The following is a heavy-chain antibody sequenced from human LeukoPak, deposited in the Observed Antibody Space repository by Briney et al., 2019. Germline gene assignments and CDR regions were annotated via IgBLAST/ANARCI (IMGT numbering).Heavy chain of an antibody. CDR3: AKDYSNYLAYFDY. Sequence: GRSLRLSCAASGFTFSSYAMHWVRQAPGKGLEWAAFIRYDGSNKYYADSVKGRFTISRDNSKNTLYLQMNSLRAEDTAVYYCAKDYSNYLAYFDYWGQGTLVTVSS. CDR2: IRYDGSNK. V-gene: IGHV3-30*02. J-gene: IGHJ4*02. CDR1: GFTFSSYA. D-gene: IGHD4-11*01.